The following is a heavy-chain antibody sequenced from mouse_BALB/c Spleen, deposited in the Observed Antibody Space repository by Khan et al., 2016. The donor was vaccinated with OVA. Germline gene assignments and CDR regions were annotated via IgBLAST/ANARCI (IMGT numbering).Heavy chain of an antibody. CDR3: AKTARIKY. V-gene: IGHV3-2*02. Sequence: VQLKQSGPGLVKPSQSLSLTCTVTVYSITSGYGWNWIRQFPGNKLEWMGYISYSGSTNYKPSLQSRISITRNTTKNQFFLLLNTVTTDDTATYNCAKTARIKYWGQGTTLTVSS. J-gene: IGHJ2*01. CDR2: ISYSGST. CDR1: VYSITSGYG. D-gene: IGHD1-2*01.